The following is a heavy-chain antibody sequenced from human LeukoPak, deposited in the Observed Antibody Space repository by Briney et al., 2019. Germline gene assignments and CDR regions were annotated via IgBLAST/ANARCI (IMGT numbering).Heavy chain of an antibody. J-gene: IGHJ4*02. Sequence: GGSLRLSCAASGFTFSSYWMNWARQAPGKGLEWVSSISSSSSYIYYADSVKGRFTISRDNAKNSLYLQMNSLRAEDTAVYYCARDLGEHFDYWGQGTLVTVSS. CDR1: GFTFSSYW. CDR3: ARDLGEHFDY. V-gene: IGHV3-21*01. D-gene: IGHD3-16*01. CDR2: ISSSSSYI.